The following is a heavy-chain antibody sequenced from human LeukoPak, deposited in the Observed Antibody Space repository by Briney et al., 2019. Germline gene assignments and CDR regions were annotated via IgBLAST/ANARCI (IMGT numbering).Heavy chain of an antibody. D-gene: IGHD1-1*01. CDR1: GLTFSSNA. J-gene: IGHJ4*02. CDR3: ATTKQARRYFGY. V-gene: IGHV3-23*01. Sequence: GGSLRLSCAGSGLTFSSNALSWVRQAPGKGLEWVSAISGSGGNTYYADSVRRRFTISRDNPKNTLYLQMNTLRAEDTAVYYCATTKQARRYFGYWGQGTLGHGSS. CDR2: ISGSGGNT.